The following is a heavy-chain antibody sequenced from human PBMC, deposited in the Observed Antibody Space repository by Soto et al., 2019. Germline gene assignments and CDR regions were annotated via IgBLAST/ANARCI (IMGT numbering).Heavy chain of an antibody. J-gene: IGHJ4*02. CDR2: MNPNSGHT. CDR3: ASEKGGGGDRDY. V-gene: IGHV1-8*01. D-gene: IGHD3-16*01. Sequence: QVQLVQSGAEVKKPGASVKVSCKASGYTFTSYDINWVRQATGQGLEWMGWMNPNSGHTGYAQKFQGRVTMTRNTSIGTAYMETSSLRSEYTAVYYCASEKGGGGDRDYWGQGTLVTVSS. CDR1: GYTFTSYD.